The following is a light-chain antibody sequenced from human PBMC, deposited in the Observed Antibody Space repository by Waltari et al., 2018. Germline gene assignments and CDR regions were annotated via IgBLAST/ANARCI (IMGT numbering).Light chain of an antibody. Sequence: DIQMTQSPSSLSASVGGRITITCRASQRIRAYLSWYQQKPGKAPNLLIYAASSLQSGVPSRFSGSGSGTDFTLTISSLQPEDFATYFCQQTYTTPLTFGGGTKVDIK. V-gene: IGKV1-39*01. CDR2: AAS. CDR1: QRIRAY. CDR3: QQTYTTPLT. J-gene: IGKJ4*01.